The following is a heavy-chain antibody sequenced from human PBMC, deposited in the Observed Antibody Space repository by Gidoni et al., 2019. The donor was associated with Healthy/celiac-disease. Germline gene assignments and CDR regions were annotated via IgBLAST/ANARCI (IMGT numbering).Heavy chain of an antibody. CDR2: ISSSSSYI. D-gene: IGHD2-2*01. Sequence: EVQLVESGGGLVKPGGSLRLSCAASGFTFSSYSMNWVRQAPGKGLEWVSSISSSSSYIYYADSVKGRFTISRDNAKNSLYLQMNSLRAEDTAVYYCASRLGYCSSTSCYDAFDIWGQGTMVTVSS. V-gene: IGHV3-21*01. CDR3: ASRLGYCSSTSCYDAFDI. CDR1: GFTFSSYS. J-gene: IGHJ3*02.